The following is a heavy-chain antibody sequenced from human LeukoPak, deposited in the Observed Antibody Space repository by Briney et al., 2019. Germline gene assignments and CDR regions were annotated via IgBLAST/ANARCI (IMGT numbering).Heavy chain of an antibody. CDR2: ISYDGSNK. CDR3: ARDYSEWYQLLVLGWWFDS. V-gene: IGHV3-30*01. D-gene: IGHD2-2*01. CDR1: GFTFSSYA. J-gene: IGHJ5*01. Sequence: GGSLRLSCAASGFTFSSYAMHWVRQAPGKGLEWVAVISYDGSNKYYADSVKGRFSISRDNSKNTLYLQMNSLRAEDTAVYYCARDYSEWYQLLVLGWWFDSWGQGTLVTVSS.